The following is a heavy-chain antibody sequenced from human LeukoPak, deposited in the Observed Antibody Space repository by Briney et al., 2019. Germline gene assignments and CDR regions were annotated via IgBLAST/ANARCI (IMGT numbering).Heavy chain of an antibody. V-gene: IGHV4-4*07. J-gene: IGHJ6*03. CDR3: ARDRPQGLWFGELSSYMDV. Sequence: SETLSLTCTVSGGSISSYYWSWIRQPAGKGLEWIGRIYTSGSTNYNPSLKSRVTMSVDTSKNQFSLKLSSVTAADTAVYYCARDRPQGLWFGELSSYMDVWGKGTTVTVSS. CDR2: IYTSGST. CDR1: GGSISSYY. D-gene: IGHD3-10*01.